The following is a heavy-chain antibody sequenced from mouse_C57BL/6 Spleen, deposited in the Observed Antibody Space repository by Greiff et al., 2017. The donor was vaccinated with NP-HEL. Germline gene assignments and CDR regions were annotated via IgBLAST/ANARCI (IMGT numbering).Heavy chain of an antibody. Sequence: QVQLQQSGPELVRPGVSVKISCKGSGYTFTDYAMHWVKQSHAKSLEWIGVISTYYGDASYNQKFKDKATMTVDKSSSTAYMELARLTSEDSAVYYCARERLCITTVVALYYFDYWGQGTTLTVSS. CDR1: GYTFTDYA. CDR3: ARERLCITTVVALYYFDY. CDR2: ISTYYGDA. V-gene: IGHV1-67*01. D-gene: IGHD1-1*01. J-gene: IGHJ2*01.